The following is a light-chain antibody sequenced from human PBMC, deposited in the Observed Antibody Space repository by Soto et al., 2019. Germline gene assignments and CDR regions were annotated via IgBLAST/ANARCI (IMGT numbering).Light chain of an antibody. CDR2: GAS. V-gene: IGKV1-9*01. Sequence: DIQMTQSPSTLSASVEDRVTITCRASQSISSSLAWYQQKPGKAPKLLIFGASTLQSGVPSRFSGSGSGTDFTLTISSLQPEDFATYYCQQLDSYPRTFGPGTKVDIK. J-gene: IGKJ3*01. CDR3: QQLDSYPRT. CDR1: QSISSS.